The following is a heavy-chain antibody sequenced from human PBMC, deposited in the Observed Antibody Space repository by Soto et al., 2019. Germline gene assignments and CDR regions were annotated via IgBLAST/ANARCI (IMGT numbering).Heavy chain of an antibody. CDR3: ARVAYGDYGGAFDI. CDR2: IYYSGST. J-gene: IGHJ3*02. Sequence: SETLSLTCTVSGGSISSYYWSWIRQPPGKGLEWIGYIYYSGSTNYNPSLKSRVTISVDTSKNQFSLKLSSVTAADTAVYYCARVAYGDYGGAFDIWGQGTMVTVSS. CDR1: GGSISSYY. D-gene: IGHD4-17*01. V-gene: IGHV4-59*01.